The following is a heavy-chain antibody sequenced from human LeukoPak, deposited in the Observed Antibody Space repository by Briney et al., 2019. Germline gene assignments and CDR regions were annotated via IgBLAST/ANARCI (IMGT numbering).Heavy chain of an antibody. D-gene: IGHD3-9*01. V-gene: IGHV3-72*01. CDR2: TRNKGNSYTT. CDR1: GFTFSDHY. Sequence: GGSLRLSCAASGFTFSDHYMDWVRQAPGKGLEWVGRTRNKGNSYTTEYAASVKGRFTISRDDSKNSLYLQMNSLKTEDTAVYYCTRMTGNYYFGYWGQGTLVTVSS. J-gene: IGHJ4*02. CDR3: TRMTGNYYFGY.